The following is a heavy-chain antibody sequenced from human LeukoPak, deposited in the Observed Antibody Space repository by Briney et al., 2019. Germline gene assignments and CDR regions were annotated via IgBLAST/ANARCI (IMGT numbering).Heavy chain of an antibody. J-gene: IGHJ4*02. D-gene: IGHD5-12*01. Sequence: SETLSLTCAVSGYSISSGYYWSWIRQPAGQGLEWIGRIYTSGSTNYNPSLKSRVTISVDTSKNQFSLKLSSVTAADTAVYYCARSYSGYDSQYYFDYWGQGTLVTVSS. CDR3: ARSYSGYDSQYYFDY. CDR2: IYTSGST. V-gene: IGHV4-61*02. CDR1: GYSISSGYY.